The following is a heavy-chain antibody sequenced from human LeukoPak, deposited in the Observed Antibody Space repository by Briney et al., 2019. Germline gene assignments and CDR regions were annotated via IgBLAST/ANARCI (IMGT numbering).Heavy chain of an antibody. J-gene: IGHJ4*02. Sequence: SGTLSLTCGVSGGSISNTNWWTWVRQPPGRGLEWIGEVNLQGSTNYNPSLKSRVAISVDKSENHISRKLTSVTAADTAVYYCAREGGPYRPLDYSGQGTLVTVAS. CDR2: VNLQGST. CDR3: AREGGPYRPLDY. CDR1: GGSISNTNW. V-gene: IGHV4-4*02.